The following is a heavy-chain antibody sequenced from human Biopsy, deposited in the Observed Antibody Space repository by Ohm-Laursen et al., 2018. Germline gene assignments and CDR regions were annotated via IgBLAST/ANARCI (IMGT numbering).Heavy chain of an antibody. D-gene: IGHD6-19*01. Sequence: SSVKVSCKVSGGAFTNYAIDWVRQAPGHGLEWMGGIITVSETAGYAERFQGRVTITADVTTTTAYMDLSGLRSEDTAVYYCVAYPSSGFFENNDDFAMDVWGQGTTVIVSS. CDR3: VAYPSSGFFENNDDFAMDV. J-gene: IGHJ6*02. CDR1: GGAFTNYA. V-gene: IGHV1-69*01. CDR2: IITVSETA.